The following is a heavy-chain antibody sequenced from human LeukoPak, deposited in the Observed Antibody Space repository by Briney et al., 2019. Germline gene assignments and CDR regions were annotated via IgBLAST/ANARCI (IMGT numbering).Heavy chain of an antibody. Sequence: GGSLRLSCAASGFTFDDYAVHWVRQAPGKGLEWVSLISGDGGSTYYADSVKGRFTISRDNSKNPLYLQMNSLRIEDTALYYCAKDLYYYDSSGSYSPDYWGQGTLVTVSS. CDR1: GFTFDDYA. D-gene: IGHD3-22*01. CDR3: AKDLYYYDSSGSYSPDY. J-gene: IGHJ4*02. V-gene: IGHV3-43*02. CDR2: ISGDGGST.